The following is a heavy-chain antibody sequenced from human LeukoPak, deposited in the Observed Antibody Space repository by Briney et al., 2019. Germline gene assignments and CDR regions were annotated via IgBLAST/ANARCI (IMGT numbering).Heavy chain of an antibody. CDR2: ISYDGSNK. D-gene: IGHD3-3*01. V-gene: IGHV3-30*04. Sequence: PGGSPRLSCAASGFTFSSYAMHWVRQAPGKGLEWVAVISYDGSNKYYADSVKGRFTISRDNSKNTLYLQMNSLRAEDTAVYYCARDLIRFLEWEYYYGMDVWGQGTTVTVSS. J-gene: IGHJ6*02. CDR1: GFTFSSYA. CDR3: ARDLIRFLEWEYYYGMDV.